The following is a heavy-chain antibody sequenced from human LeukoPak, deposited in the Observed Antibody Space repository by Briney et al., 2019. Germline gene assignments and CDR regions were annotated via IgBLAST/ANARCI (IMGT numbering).Heavy chain of an antibody. J-gene: IGHJ4*02. Sequence: WIRQAXXXXLEWIGTIDHSGTTYYNPSLESRLTISRDTSKNHFSLKLNSVTAADTAVYYCTRDRGSWTVDRWGQGTLVTVSS. CDR3: TRDRGSWTVDR. V-gene: IGHV4-39*02. CDR2: IDHSGTT. D-gene: IGHD1-26*01.